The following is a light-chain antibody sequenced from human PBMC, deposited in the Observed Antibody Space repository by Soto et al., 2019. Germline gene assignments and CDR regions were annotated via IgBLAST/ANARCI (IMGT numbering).Light chain of an antibody. V-gene: IGKV3-15*01. CDR3: HQYYTCPST. J-gene: IGKJ4*01. CDR2: GAS. Sequence: IVMTKSTATKSVAPGESVNFSCRASQGVSRKLAWYQHKPGQAPRLLISGASTGATGIPARFSGSGSGAEFTLISSSHQSGDCAIIYGHQYYTCPSTIGGGTKVDIK. CDR1: QGVSRK.